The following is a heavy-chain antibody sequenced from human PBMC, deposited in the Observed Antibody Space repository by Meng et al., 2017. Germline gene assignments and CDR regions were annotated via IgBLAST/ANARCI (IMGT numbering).Heavy chain of an antibody. J-gene: IGHJ6*02. D-gene: IGHD2-8*02. V-gene: IGHV1-18*01. CDR2: ISAYNGNT. CDR1: GYTFTSYG. Sequence: ASVKVSCKASGYTFTSYGISWVRQAPGQGLEWMGWISAYNGNTNYAQKPQGRVTMTTDTSTSTAYMELRSLRSDDTAVYYCTRWVVEFYWDYDYGMDVWGQGTTVTVSS. CDR3: TRWVVEFYWDYDYGMDV.